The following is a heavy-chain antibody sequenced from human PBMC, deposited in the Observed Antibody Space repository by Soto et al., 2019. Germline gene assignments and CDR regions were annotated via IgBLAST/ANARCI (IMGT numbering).Heavy chain of an antibody. CDR1: GYSFTSYW. Sequence: GEPLKISCKGSGYSFTSYWIGWVRQMPGKGLEWMGIIYPGDSDTRYSPSFQGQVTISADKSISTAYLQWSSLKASDTAMYYCARTYYYDSSGYYWVHYFDYWGQGTLVTVSS. D-gene: IGHD3-22*01. V-gene: IGHV5-51*01. CDR2: IYPGDSDT. J-gene: IGHJ4*02. CDR3: ARTYYYDSSGYYWVHYFDY.